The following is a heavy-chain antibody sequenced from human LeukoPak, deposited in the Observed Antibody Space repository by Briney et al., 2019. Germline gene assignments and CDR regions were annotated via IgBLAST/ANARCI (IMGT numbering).Heavy chain of an antibody. D-gene: IGHD3-3*01. CDR1: GFTFSSYS. CDR3: ARVFGSWFDP. V-gene: IGHV3-48*01. CDR2: ISSSSSTI. J-gene: IGHJ5*02. Sequence: QSGGSLRLSCAASGFTFSSYSMNWVRQAPGKGLEWVSYISSSSSTIYYADSVKGRFTISRDNAKNSLYLQMNSLRAEDTAVYYCARVFGSWFDPWGQGTLVTVSS.